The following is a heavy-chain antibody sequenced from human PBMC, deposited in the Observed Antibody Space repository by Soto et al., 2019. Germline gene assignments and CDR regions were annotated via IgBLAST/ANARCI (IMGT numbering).Heavy chain of an antibody. CDR2: ISTGGNII. V-gene: IGHV3-11*01. CDR1: GLTFSDYY. D-gene: IGHD4-17*01. J-gene: IGHJ4*02. CDR3: ATEDYGDSMSFDA. Sequence: GGSLRLSCEVSGLTFSDYYMSWIRQAPGKGLEWISFISTGGNIIYYADSVEGRFTISRDNAQNSLFLQMTDLRADDTAMYYCATEDYGDSMSFDAWSQGTLVTVSS.